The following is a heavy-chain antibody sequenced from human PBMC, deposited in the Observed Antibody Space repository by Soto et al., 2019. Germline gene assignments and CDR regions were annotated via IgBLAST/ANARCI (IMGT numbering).Heavy chain of an antibody. J-gene: IGHJ4*02. V-gene: IGHV3-21*01. CDR3: ARDKNWSVDY. D-gene: IGHD1-1*01. CDR1: GFPFSVYS. Sequence: EVQLVESGGGLVKPGGSLRLSCAASGFPFSVYSMNWVRQAPGKGLEWVSSITTTGSNTYYKDSVQGRFTISRDNAKNSLFLHMDSLRAEDTAMYYSARDKNWSVDYWGQGTLVTVSS. CDR2: ITTTGSNT.